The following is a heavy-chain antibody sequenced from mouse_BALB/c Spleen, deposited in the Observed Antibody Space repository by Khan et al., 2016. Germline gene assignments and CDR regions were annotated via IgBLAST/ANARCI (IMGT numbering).Heavy chain of an antibody. V-gene: IGHV2-9*02. CDR2: IWAGGST. CDR1: GFSLTSYG. CDR3: ARDGRQLGLRTWFAY. J-gene: IGHJ3*01. Sequence: QVQLKESGPGLVAPSQSLSITCTVSGFSLTSYGVHWVRQPPGKGLEWLGVIWAGGSTNYNSAPMSRLSISKDNSKGQVCLKMNSLQTDDSAMYYCARDGRQLGLRTWFAYWGQGTLVTVSA. D-gene: IGHD3-2*01.